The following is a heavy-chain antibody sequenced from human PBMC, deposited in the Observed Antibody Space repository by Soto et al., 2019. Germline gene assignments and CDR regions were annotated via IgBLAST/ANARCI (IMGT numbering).Heavy chain of an antibody. V-gene: IGHV3-11*01. Sequence: QVQLVESGGGLVKPGGSLRLSCAASGFTFSDYYISWVRQTPEKGLDWVSYISPSGTTMYYADSVKGRFTISRDNAKNSLWLQMNSLRAEDTAVYSCARGNYGLDVWGQGTTVTVSS. CDR1: GFTFSDYY. CDR3: ARGNYGLDV. J-gene: IGHJ6*02. CDR2: ISPSGTTM.